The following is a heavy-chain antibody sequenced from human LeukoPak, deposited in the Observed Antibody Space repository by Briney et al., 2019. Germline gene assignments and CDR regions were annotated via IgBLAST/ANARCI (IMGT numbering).Heavy chain of an antibody. V-gene: IGHV3-48*01. CDR2: ISSSSSTI. Sequence: GGSLRLSCAASGFTFSSYSMNWVRQAPGKGLEWVSYISSSSSTIYYADSVKGRFTISRDNAKNSLYLQMNSLRAEDTAVYYCARELNGAFDPWGQGTLVTVSS. J-gene: IGHJ5*02. CDR1: GFTFSSYS. D-gene: IGHD1-1*01. CDR3: ARELNGAFDP.